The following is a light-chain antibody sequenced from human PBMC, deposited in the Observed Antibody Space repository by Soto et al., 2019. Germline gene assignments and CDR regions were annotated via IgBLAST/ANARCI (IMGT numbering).Light chain of an antibody. CDR2: DAS. Sequence: DIVLTQSPGTLSLSPGERASLSCRASQSVSSGHLAWYQQKPGQAPRLLIYDASNRATGIPARFSGSGSGTDFTLTISSLQSEDFAVYYCQQYNNWPPWTFGQGTKVDIK. CDR3: QQYNNWPPWT. J-gene: IGKJ1*01. CDR1: QSVSSGH. V-gene: IGKV3D-15*01.